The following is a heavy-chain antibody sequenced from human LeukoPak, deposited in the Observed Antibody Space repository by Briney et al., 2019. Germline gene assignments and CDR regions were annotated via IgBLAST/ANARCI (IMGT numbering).Heavy chain of an antibody. J-gene: IGHJ3*02. V-gene: IGHV1-69*05. CDR2: IIPIFGTA. Sequence: SVKVSCKASGGTFSSYAISWVRQAPGQGLEWMGGIIPIFGTANYAQKFQGRVTITTDESKSTAYMELSSLRSEDTAVYYCASRFPAAGAFDIWGQGTMVTVSS. CDR1: GGTFSSYA. D-gene: IGHD3-3*01. CDR3: ASRFPAAGAFDI.